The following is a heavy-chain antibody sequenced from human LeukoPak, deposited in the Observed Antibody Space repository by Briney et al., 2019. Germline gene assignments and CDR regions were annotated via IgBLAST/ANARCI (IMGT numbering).Heavy chain of an antibody. J-gene: IGHJ4*02. CDR2: ISYDGSNK. CDR1: GFTFSSYA. V-gene: IGHV3-30*04. D-gene: IGHD4-17*01. Sequence: GGSLRLSCAASGFTFSSYAMHWVSQAPGKGLEWVAIISYDGSNKDYADSVKGRFTISRDNSRNTLYLQMNSLRAEDTAVYYCATKTDDYGDYDYFDYWGQGTLVTVSS. CDR3: ATKTDDYGDYDYFDY.